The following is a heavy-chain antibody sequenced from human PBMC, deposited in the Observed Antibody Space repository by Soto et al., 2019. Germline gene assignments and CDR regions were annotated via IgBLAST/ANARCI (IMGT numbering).Heavy chain of an antibody. V-gene: IGHV4-59*08. CDR1: GGSISSYY. Sequence: PSETLSLTCTVSGGSISSYYWSWIRQPPGKGLEWIGYIYYSGSTNYNPSLKSRVTISVDTSKNQFSLKLSSVTAADTAVYYCASIQTVQLERPPYYYYMDVWGKGTTVTVSS. D-gene: IGHD1-1*01. CDR2: IYYSGST. J-gene: IGHJ6*03. CDR3: ASIQTVQLERPPYYYYMDV.